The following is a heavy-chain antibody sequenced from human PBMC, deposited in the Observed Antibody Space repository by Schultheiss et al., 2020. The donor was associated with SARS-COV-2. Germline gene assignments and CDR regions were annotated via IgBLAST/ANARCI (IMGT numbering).Heavy chain of an antibody. CDR3: ARGPAGSGTYPTTFYYFDY. CDR2: ISSSANSI. V-gene: IGHV3-48*03. Sequence: GGSLRLSCAASGFTFSSYEMNWVRQAPGKGLEWVSYISSSANSIYYADSVKGRFTISRDNAKNSLYLQMNSLRAEDTAVYYCARGPAGSGTYPTTFYYFDYWGQGTLVTVSS. J-gene: IGHJ4*02. CDR1: GFTFSSYE. D-gene: IGHD1-26*01.